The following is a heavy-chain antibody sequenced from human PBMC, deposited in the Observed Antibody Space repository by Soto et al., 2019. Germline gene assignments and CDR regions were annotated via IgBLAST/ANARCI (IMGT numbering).Heavy chain of an antibody. CDR1: GFTFSSYA. V-gene: IGHV3-64*01. J-gene: IGHJ3*02. D-gene: IGHD3-22*01. Sequence: EVQLVESGGGLVQPGGSLRLSCAASGFTFSSYAMHWVRQAPGKGLEYVSAISSNGGSTYYANSVKGRFTISRDNSRNPLYLEMGSLSAEDMAVYYCGRDYYDSSGQRGDAFDIWGQGTMVTVSS. CDR2: ISSNGGST. CDR3: GRDYYDSSGQRGDAFDI.